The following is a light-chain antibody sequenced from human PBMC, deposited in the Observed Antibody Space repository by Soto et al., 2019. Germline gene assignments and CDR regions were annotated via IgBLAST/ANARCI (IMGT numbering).Light chain of an antibody. J-gene: IGKJ2*01. CDR1: QSINSN. V-gene: IGKV3-15*01. CDR3: QQYDDWLPKT. Sequence: EIVMTQSPATLSVSPGEGATLSCRASQSINSNLAWYQQKPGQAPRLPIYGASTRATGIPARFSGSGSGTEFTLTISSLQSEDFAVYYCQQYDDWLPKTFGQGTKVDIK. CDR2: GAS.